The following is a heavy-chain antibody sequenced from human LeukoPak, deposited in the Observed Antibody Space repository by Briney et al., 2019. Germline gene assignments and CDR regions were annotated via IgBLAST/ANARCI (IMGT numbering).Heavy chain of an antibody. J-gene: IGHJ3*01. D-gene: IGHD4-23*01. V-gene: IGHV1-69*05. Sequence: GASVKVSCKASGGTFSSYAISWVRQAPGQGLEWMGGIIPIFGTANYAQKFQGRVTMTRDTSTTTVYMELSSQRSEDTAVYYCARDMSTRVTPISYAFDVWGQGTMVTVSS. CDR1: GGTFSSYA. CDR2: IIPIFGTA. CDR3: ARDMSTRVTPISYAFDV.